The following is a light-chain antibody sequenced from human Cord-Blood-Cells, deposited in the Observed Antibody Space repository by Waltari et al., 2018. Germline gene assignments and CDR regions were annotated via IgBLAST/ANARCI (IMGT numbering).Light chain of an antibody. Sequence: DIQMTQSPSSLSASVGDRVTITVRASQSISSYLNWYQQKPGKAPKRLIYAASSLQSGVPSRFSGSGSGTDFTLTISSLQPEDFATYYCQQSYSTPRTFGQGTKLEIK. V-gene: IGKV1-39*01. CDR1: QSISSY. CDR2: AAS. J-gene: IGKJ2*02. CDR3: QQSYSTPRT.